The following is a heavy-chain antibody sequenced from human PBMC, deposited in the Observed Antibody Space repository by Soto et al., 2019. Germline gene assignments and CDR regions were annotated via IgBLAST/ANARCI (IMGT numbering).Heavy chain of an antibody. Sequence: ESLRISGKGSGYNFPNYWINWVRQMPGKGLEWMGRIDPTGSDTNYSPSSRGHVIISADKSISTAYLQWSSLKASDTAMYFCARFYTTTWPQEVDFWGQGTLVTVSS. D-gene: IGHD5-12*01. CDR2: IDPTGSDT. CDR3: ARFYTTTWPQEVDF. V-gene: IGHV5-10-1*01. J-gene: IGHJ4*02. CDR1: GYNFPNYW.